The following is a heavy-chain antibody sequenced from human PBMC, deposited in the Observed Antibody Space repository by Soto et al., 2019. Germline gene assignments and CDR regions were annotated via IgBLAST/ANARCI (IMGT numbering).Heavy chain of an antibody. V-gene: IGHV3-23*04. CDR2: ISGSGSGR. CDR3: PRVRFPSAPRRPLDYYFMDV. J-gene: IGHJ6*03. Sequence: VQLVESGGGLVQPGGSLRLSCAASGFTFGSYAMTWVRQAPGKGLEWVSGISGSGSGRYYSDSVEARFTISRDNPKNLLYLQMNTLRAEDTAVYFCPRVRFPSAPRRPLDYYFMDVWGNGTTITVSS. CDR1: GFTFGSYA. D-gene: IGHD6-6*01.